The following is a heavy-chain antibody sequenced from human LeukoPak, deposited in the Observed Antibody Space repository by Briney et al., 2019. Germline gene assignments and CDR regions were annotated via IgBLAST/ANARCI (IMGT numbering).Heavy chain of an antibody. V-gene: IGHV4-4*07. D-gene: IGHD3-3*01. CDR1: GGSISSYY. Sequence: SETLSLTRTVSGGSISSYYWSWIRQPAGKGLEWIGRIYTSGSTNYNPSLKSRVTMSVDTSKNQFSLKLSSVTAADTAVYYCARDDGDFWSGFYYYYGMDVWGQGTTVTVSS. CDR3: ARDDGDFWSGFYYYYGMDV. CDR2: IYTSGST. J-gene: IGHJ6*02.